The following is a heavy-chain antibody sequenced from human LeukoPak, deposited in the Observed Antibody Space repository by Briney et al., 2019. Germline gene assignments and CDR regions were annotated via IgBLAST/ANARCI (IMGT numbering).Heavy chain of an antibody. CDR3: AKDRGRSYGYFIY. CDR1: GFTFSGNA. CDR2: ISGSGGST. V-gene: IGHV3-23*01. J-gene: IGHJ4*02. D-gene: IGHD5-18*01. Sequence: GGSLRLSCAASGFTFSGNAMSWVRQAPGKGLEWVSAISGSGGSTYYADSVKGRFTISRDNSKNTLYLQMNSLRAEDTAVYYCAKDRGRSYGYFIYWGQGTLVTVSS.